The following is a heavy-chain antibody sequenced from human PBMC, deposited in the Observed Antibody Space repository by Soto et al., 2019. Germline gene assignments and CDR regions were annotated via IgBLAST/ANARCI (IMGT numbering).Heavy chain of an antibody. J-gene: IGHJ3*02. Sequence: SETLSLTCTVSGGSISSYYWSWIRQPPGKGLDWFGYFYYSGSTNYNPSLKSRVTISVDTSKNQFSLKLSSVTAADTAVYYCARRYSSAFDIWGQGTMVTVSS. CDR1: GGSISSYY. V-gene: IGHV4-59*08. D-gene: IGHD6-13*01. CDR2: FYYSGST. CDR3: ARRYSSAFDI.